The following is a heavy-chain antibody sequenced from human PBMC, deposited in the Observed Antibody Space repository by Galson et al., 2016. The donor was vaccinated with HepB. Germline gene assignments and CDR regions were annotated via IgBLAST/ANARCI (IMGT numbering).Heavy chain of an antibody. CDR2: IWFDGRNK. CDR3: ARENDPHYDLLTVYSTPGY. V-gene: IGHV3-33*01. D-gene: IGHD3-9*01. Sequence: SLRLSCAASGFTFNNYGMHWVRQAPGKGLEWVALIWFDGRNKYYADSVKGRFISSRDNSKNTLYLQMNGLRAEDTAVYYCARENDPHYDLLTVYSTPGYWGQGTLVTVSS. J-gene: IGHJ4*02. CDR1: GFTFNNYG.